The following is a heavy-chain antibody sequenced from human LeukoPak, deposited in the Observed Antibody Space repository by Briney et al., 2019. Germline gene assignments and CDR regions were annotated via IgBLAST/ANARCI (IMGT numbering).Heavy chain of an antibody. CDR2: FDPEDGET. CDR3: ARDAVGYSSGWYGNWFDP. V-gene: IGHV1-24*01. CDR1: GYTLTELS. Sequence: ASVKVSCKVSGYTLTELSMHWVRQAPGKGLEWMGGFDPEDGETIYAQKFQGRVTMTEDTSTDTAYMELSSLRSEDTAVYYCARDAVGYSSGWYGNWFDPWGQGTLVTVSS. J-gene: IGHJ5*02. D-gene: IGHD6-19*01.